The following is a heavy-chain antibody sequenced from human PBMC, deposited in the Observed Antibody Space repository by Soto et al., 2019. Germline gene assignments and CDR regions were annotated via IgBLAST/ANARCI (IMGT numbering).Heavy chain of an antibody. V-gene: IGHV1-3*01. D-gene: IGHD2-2*02. Sequence: ASVKVSCKASGYTFTSYAMHWVRQAPGQRLEWMGWINAGNGNTKYSQKFQGRVTITRDTSASTAYMELSSLRSEDTAVYYCARFGSGAVVLPAAIFDYRGQGTLVTVSS. J-gene: IGHJ4*02. CDR2: INAGNGNT. CDR3: ARFGSGAVVLPAAIFDY. CDR1: GYTFTSYA.